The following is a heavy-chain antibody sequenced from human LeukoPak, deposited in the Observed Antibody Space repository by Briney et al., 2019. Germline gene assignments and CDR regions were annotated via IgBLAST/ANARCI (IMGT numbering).Heavy chain of an antibody. Sequence: ASVKVSCKASGYTFTSYAMHWVRQAPGQRLEWMGWINAGNGNTKYSQKFQGRVTITRDTSASTAYMELSSLRSEDTAVYYCAREAQYSYGTGYWGQGTLVTVSS. J-gene: IGHJ4*02. CDR2: INAGNGNT. V-gene: IGHV1-3*01. D-gene: IGHD5-18*01. CDR1: GYTFTSYA. CDR3: AREAQYSYGTGY.